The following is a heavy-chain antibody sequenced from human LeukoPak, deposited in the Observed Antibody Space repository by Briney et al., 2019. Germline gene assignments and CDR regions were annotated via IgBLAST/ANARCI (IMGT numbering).Heavy chain of an antibody. CDR1: GFPFGSYS. Sequence: GGPLTLSCAASGFPFGSYSMNWVRQATGKGREWVSSISSRSTNIYYAESAKGRLTTTTNNANNSLYLQINTLRAEDTSVYYCATGDDVGAYYYGVDVWGQGTTVTVSS. CDR3: ATGDDVGAYYYGVDV. J-gene: IGHJ6*02. D-gene: IGHD1-1*01. V-gene: IGHV3-21*01. CDR2: ISSRSTNI.